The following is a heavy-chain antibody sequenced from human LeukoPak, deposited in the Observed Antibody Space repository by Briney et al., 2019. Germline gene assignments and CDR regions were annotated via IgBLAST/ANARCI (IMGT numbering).Heavy chain of an antibody. CDR1: GASISSQY. V-gene: IGHV4-59*11. D-gene: IGHD3-10*01. CDR3: TRVSYYGTQPPD. J-gene: IGHJ4*02. Sequence: SETLSLTCTVSGASISSQYWGWIRQPPGKGLGWIGNFYYSGTNYNPSLESRVTISVDTSNNQFSLSVSSVTAADTAVYYCTRVSYYGTQPPDWGQGTLVTVSS. CDR2: FYYSGT.